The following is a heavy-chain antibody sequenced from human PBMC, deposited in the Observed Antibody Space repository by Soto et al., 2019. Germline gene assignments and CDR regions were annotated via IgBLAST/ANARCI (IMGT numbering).Heavy chain of an antibody. CDR3: AEEGVYCSSTSCYNWFDP. Sequence: ASVKVSCKASGYTFTGYYMHWVRQAPGQGLEWMGWINPNSGGTNYAQKFQGRVTMTRDTSISTAYMELSRLRSDDTAVYYCAEEGVYCSSTSCYNWFDPWGQGTLVTVSS. CDR1: GYTFTGYY. V-gene: IGHV1-2*02. D-gene: IGHD2-2*01. J-gene: IGHJ5*02. CDR2: INPNSGGT.